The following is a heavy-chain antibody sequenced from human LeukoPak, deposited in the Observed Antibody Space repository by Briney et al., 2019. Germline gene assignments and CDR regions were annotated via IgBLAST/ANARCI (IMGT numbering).Heavy chain of an antibody. CDR3: ARAGYCSSTSCPYFGY. D-gene: IGHD2-2*01. J-gene: IGHJ4*02. V-gene: IGHV3-21*01. Sequence: GGSLRLSCAASGFTFSSYSMNWVRQAPGKGLEWVSSISSSSSYIYYADSVKGRFTISRDNAKNSLYLQMNSLRAEDTAVYYCARAGYCSSTSCPYFGYWGQGTLVTVSS. CDR2: ISSSSSYI. CDR1: GFTFSSYS.